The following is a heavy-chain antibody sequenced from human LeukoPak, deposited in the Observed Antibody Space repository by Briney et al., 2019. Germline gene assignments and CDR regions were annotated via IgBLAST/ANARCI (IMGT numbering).Heavy chain of an antibody. D-gene: IGHD3-3*01. CDR2: IVLGSGNT. J-gene: IGHJ5*02. CDR3: AAQRGASLHDFWSTRLFDP. CDR1: GFTFHTSA. V-gene: IGHV1-58*02. Sequence: ASVNVSCKASGFTFHTSAMQWVRQARGQRLEWIGWIVLGSGNTVYSHKFHDRVIITRDMSTSTVYMELDSLGSEDTAVYYCAAQRGASLHDFWSTRLFDPWGQGTLVTVSS.